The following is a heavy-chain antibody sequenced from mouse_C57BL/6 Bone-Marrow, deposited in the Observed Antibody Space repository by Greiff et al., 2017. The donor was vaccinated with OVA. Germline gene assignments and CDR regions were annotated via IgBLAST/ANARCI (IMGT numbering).Heavy chain of an antibody. D-gene: IGHD6-2*01. Sequence: VQVVESGGGLVKPGGSLKLSCAASGFTFSSYAMSWVRQTPEKRLEWVATISDGGSYTYYPDNVKGRFTISRDNAKNNLYLQMSHLKSEDTAMYYCARLSGLFDYWGQGTTLTVSS. CDR1: GFTFSSYA. J-gene: IGHJ2*01. CDR2: ISDGGSYT. V-gene: IGHV5-4*01. CDR3: ARLSGLFDY.